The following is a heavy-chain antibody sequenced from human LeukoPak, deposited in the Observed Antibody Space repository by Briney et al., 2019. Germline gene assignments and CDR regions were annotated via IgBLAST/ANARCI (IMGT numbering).Heavy chain of an antibody. D-gene: IGHD6-19*01. CDR1: GGSISSYY. CDR2: IYTSGRT. V-gene: IGHV4-4*07. J-gene: IGHJ6*03. Sequence: SETLSLTCTVSGGSISSYYWSWIRQPAGKGLEWIGRIYTSGRTNYNPSLKSRVTMSVDTSKNQFSLKLSSVTAADTAVYYCARGLGQQYYYYYMDVWGKGTTVTVSS. CDR3: ARGLGQQYYYYYMDV.